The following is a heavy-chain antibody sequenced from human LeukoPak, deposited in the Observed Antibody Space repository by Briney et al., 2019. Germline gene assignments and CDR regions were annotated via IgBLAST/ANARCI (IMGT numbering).Heavy chain of an antibody. CDR2: ISSNGGST. V-gene: IGHV3-64*01. J-gene: IGHJ4*02. D-gene: IGHD3-22*01. CDR3: ARSRFDSSASGDFDY. Sequence: GGSLRLSCAASGFTFSSYAMHWVRQAPGKGLEYVSAISSNGGSTYYANSVKGRFTISRDNSKNTLYLQMGSLRAEDMAVYYCARSRFDSSASGDFDYWGQGTLVTVSS. CDR1: GFTFSSYA.